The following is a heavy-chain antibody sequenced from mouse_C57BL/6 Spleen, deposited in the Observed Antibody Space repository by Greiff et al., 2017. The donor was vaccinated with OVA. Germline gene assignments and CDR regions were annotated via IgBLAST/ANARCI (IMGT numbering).Heavy chain of an antibody. V-gene: IGHV8-8*01. J-gene: IGHJ4*01. Sequence: QVTLKESGPGILQPSQTLSLTCSFSGFSLSTFGMGVGWIRQPSGKGLEWLAHIWWDGDKYYNPALKSRLTISKDTSNNQVFLKIANVDTADTATYYCARIARDYDVDYAMDYWGQGTSVTVSS. CDR1: GFSLSTFGMG. CDR3: ARIARDYDVDYAMDY. CDR2: IWWDGDK. D-gene: IGHD2-4*01.